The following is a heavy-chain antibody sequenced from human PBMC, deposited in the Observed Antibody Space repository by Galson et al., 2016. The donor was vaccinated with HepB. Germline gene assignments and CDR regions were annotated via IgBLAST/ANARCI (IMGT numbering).Heavy chain of an antibody. D-gene: IGHD6-19*01. CDR2: ITPLLGIP. J-gene: IGHJ4*02. CDR3: ASVAAVAGAGLDY. CDR1: GGTFSSYS. V-gene: IGHV1-69*02. Sequence: SVKVSCKASGGTFSSYSINWVRQVSGQGLEWMGRITPLLGIPDYAQKFQGRVTLTADKFTRTAYMELSGLRSEDTAVYYCASVAAVAGAGLDYWGQGTLVTVSS.